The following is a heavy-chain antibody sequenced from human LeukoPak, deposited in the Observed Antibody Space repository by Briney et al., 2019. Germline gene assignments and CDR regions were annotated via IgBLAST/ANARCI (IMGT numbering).Heavy chain of an antibody. CDR1: GFTFSSSW. V-gene: IGHV3-74*01. J-gene: IGHJ6*04. D-gene: IGHD3-16*01. Sequence: GGSLRLSCAASGFTFSSSWMHWVRQAPGKGLVWVSRITRDGRSTTYADSVKGRFTTSRDKAKPQLSLKMDSLRDDDTAVYYCARDPGYESWSPFWGGMDVWGNGTTVIVSS. CDR3: ARDPGYESWSPFWGGMDV. CDR2: ITRDGRST.